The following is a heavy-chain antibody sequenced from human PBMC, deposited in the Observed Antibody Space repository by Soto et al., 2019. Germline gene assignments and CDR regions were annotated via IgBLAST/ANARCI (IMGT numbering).Heavy chain of an antibody. V-gene: IGHV3-33*01. J-gene: IGHJ4*02. CDR1: GFTFNNYG. D-gene: IGHD7-27*01. CDR3: VRCADELIGEFDH. Sequence: PGGSLRLSCAASGFTFNNYGMHWVRQAPGKGLDWVAVIWNDGSNEYYSDSVKGRFTISRDNSKNTVFLQMNNLRAEDTAVYYCVRCADELIGEFDHWGQGTLVTVSS. CDR2: IWNDGSNE.